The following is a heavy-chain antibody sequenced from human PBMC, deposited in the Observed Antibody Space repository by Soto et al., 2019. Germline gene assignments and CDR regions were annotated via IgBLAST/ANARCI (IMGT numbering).Heavy chain of an antibody. V-gene: IGHV1-69*01. J-gene: IGHJ5*02. CDR3: AREYSSAWP. Sequence: QVQLVQSGAEVKKPGSSVKVSCKASGGTFSSYAISWVRQAPGQGLEWMGGIIPIFGTANSAQKFQGRVTITADEPTSTAYMELSSLISEDTAVYYCAREYSSAWPWGQGTLVTVSS. CDR1: GGTFSSYA. CDR2: IIPIFGTA. D-gene: IGHD6-19*01.